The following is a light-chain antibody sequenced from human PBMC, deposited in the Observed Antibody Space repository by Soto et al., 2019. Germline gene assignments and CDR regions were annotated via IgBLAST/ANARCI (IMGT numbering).Light chain of an antibody. CDR3: QQYNSYSPT. Sequence: DIQMTQSPSTLSASVGDRVTITCRASQSISSWLAWYQQKPGKAPKLLIYDASSLESGVPPRFSGSGSGTDFTLTISSLQPDDFATYYCQQYNSYSPTFGQGTEVELK. V-gene: IGKV1-5*01. J-gene: IGKJ1*01. CDR2: DAS. CDR1: QSISSW.